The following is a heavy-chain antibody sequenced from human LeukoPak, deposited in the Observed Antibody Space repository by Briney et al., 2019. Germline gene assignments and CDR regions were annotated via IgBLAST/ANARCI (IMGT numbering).Heavy chain of an antibody. Sequence: GGSLRLSCAASGFTFSSYAMHWVRNPPGKGREWLAAISYEGSNKDYAYSVKGRFTISRDNSKNTLYLQMNSLRAEDTAVYYCARAPVVVVAATWQGYFDYWGQGTLVTVSS. V-gene: IGHV3-30-3*01. CDR1: GFTFSSYA. J-gene: IGHJ4*02. D-gene: IGHD2-15*01. CDR3: ARAPVVVVAATWQGYFDY. CDR2: ISYEGSNK.